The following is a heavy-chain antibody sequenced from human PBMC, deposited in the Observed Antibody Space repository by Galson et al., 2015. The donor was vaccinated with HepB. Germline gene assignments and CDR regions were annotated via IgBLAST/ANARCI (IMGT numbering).Heavy chain of an antibody. J-gene: IGHJ5*02. CDR2: IIPIVGTA. CDR1: GGTFSSYA. Sequence: SVKVSCKASGGTFSSYAISWVRQAPGQGLEWMGRIIPIVGTANYAQKFQGRVTITADESTSTAYMELSSLRSEDTAVYYCAGEEGRSSSSVWRVNWFDPWGQGTLVTVSS. D-gene: IGHD6-6*01. CDR3: AGEEGRSSSSVWRVNWFDP. V-gene: IGHV1-69*11.